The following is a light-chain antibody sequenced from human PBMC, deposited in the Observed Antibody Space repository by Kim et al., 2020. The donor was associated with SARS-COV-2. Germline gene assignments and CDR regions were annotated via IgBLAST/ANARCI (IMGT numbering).Light chain of an antibody. CDR2: TAS. J-gene: IGKJ2*01. CDR3: QQSYSTPYT. CDR1: ESITTY. V-gene: IGKV1-39*01. Sequence: SASIGDRVTITCRASESITTYLNWYHQRPGSAPKLLVYTASRLQSGVPSRFSGSGSETEFTLTISGLQPEDFATYFCQQSYSTPYTFGQGTKLEI.